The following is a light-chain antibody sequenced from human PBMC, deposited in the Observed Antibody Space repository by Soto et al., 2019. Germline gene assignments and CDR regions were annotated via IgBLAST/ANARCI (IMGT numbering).Light chain of an antibody. J-gene: IGLJ2*01. CDR1: SSDVGGSKY. Sequence: QSALTQPRSVSGSPGQSVTISCTGTSSDVGGSKYVSWYQQDPGKAPKLLIHDVSKRPSGVPARFSGSKSGNTASLTISGLQAEDEADYYCCLYVGSYVLFGGGTQLTVL. CDR2: DVS. CDR3: CLYVGSYVL. V-gene: IGLV2-11*01.